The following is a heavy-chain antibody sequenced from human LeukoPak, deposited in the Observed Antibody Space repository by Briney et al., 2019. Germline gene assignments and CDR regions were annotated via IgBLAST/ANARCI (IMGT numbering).Heavy chain of an antibody. CDR3: ARDRDILTGLFDN. V-gene: IGHV3-11*06. J-gene: IGHJ4*02. CDR1: GFTFSAHY. D-gene: IGHD3-9*01. CDR2: ISTSGGYT. Sequence: GGSLRLSCAASGFTFSAHYMSWIRQAPGKGLEWVSYISTSGGYTNYAISVKGRFTISRDNAKNSLYLQMNSLRAEDTAVYYCARDRDILTGLFDNWGQGTLVTVSS.